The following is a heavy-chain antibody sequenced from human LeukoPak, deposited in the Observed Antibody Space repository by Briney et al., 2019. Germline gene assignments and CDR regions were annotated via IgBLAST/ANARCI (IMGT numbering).Heavy chain of an antibody. Sequence: PGGSLRLSCAASGFTFRSFEMNWVRQAPGKGLEWLSYIGTIGSPIYYADSVKGRFTISRDNARNSLCLQMNSLRVEDTAVYYCASFHGSSGRDYWGQGTLVTVSS. J-gene: IGHJ4*02. CDR1: GFTFRSFE. D-gene: IGHD3-22*01. CDR3: ASFHGSSGRDY. CDR2: IGTIGSPI. V-gene: IGHV3-48*03.